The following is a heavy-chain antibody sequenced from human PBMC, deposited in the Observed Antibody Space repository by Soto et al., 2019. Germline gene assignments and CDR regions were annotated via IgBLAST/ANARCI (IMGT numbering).Heavy chain of an antibody. J-gene: IGHJ4*02. CDR2: ITPDGTTT. CDR3: ARDLASSPGY. Sequence: TGGSLRLSCAASGFTFSSSWMFWVRQAPEKGLVWISRITPDGTTTSYADSVKGRFTISRDNAKNTVYLQMNSLRAEDTAVYYCARDLASSPGYWGQGTLVTVSS. D-gene: IGHD2-2*01. CDR1: GFTFSSSW. V-gene: IGHV3-74*01.